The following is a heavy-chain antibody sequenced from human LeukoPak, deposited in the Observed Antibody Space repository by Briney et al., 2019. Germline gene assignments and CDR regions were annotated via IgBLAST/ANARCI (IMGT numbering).Heavy chain of an antibody. CDR2: ISWNSGSI. D-gene: IGHD3-16*01. Sequence: GGSLRLSCAASGFTFDDYAMHWVRQAPGKGLEWVSGISWNSGSIGYADSVKGRFTISRDNAKNSLYLQMNSLRAEDTALYHCAKTLAASLYGMDVWAKGPRSPSP. CDR3: AKTLAASLYGMDV. V-gene: IGHV3-9*01. CDR1: GFTFDDYA. J-gene: IGHJ6*02.